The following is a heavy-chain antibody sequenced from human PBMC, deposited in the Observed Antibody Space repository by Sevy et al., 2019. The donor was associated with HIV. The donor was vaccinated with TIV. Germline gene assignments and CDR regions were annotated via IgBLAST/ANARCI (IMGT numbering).Heavy chain of an antibody. CDR1: GFTVSSNY. D-gene: IGHD2-2*01. V-gene: IGHV3-23*01. CDR3: AKSLRPDIVVSAAHHTYYYGMDV. J-gene: IGHJ6*02. CDR2: IRSTGDST. Sequence: GGSLRLSCAASGFTVSSNYMGWVRQAPGKGLEWVSAIRSTGDSTYYADSVKGRFTISRDNSKNTVYVEMTSLRADDTAIYYCAKSLRPDIVVSAAHHTYYYGMDVWGQGTTVTVSS.